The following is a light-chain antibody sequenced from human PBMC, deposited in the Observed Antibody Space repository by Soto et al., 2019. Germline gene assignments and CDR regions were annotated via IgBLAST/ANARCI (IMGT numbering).Light chain of an antibody. V-gene: IGKV3-15*01. Sequence: EIVMTQSPATLSVSPGERATLSCRASQSISNNLAWYHQRPGQAPRLLIYGAPTRATGIPARFSGSGSGTEFTLTISSLQSEDFAVYYCQQYNNWWTFGQGTRVEIK. CDR1: QSISNN. CDR3: QQYNNWWT. CDR2: GAP. J-gene: IGKJ1*01.